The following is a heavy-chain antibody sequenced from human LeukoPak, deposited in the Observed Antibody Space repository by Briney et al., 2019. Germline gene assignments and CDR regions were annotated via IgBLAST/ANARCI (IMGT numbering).Heavy chain of an antibody. CDR1: GGSFSGYY. Sequence: SETLSLTCAVYGGSFSGYYWSWIRQPPGKGLEWIGEINHSGSTNYNPSLKSRVTISVDTSKNQFSLKLSSVTVADTAVYYCARGRNSYGSGSYYNYPLDYWGQGTLVTVSS. CDR3: ARGRNSYGSGSYYNYPLDY. J-gene: IGHJ4*02. D-gene: IGHD3-10*01. V-gene: IGHV4-34*01. CDR2: INHSGST.